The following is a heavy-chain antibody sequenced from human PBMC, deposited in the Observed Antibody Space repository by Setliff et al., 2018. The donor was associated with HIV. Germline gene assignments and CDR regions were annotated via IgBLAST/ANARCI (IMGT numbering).Heavy chain of an antibody. J-gene: IGHJ6*03. D-gene: IGHD6-6*01. CDR1: GGSISTVTYY. CDR3: ARVSSYSSSSRDFYYHNMEV. Sequence: PSETLSLTCTLFGGSISTVTYYWAWIRQPPGKGLEWIGNVHYSGNTYYTSSLQSRVIISADTSKSQFYLRLSSVTAADTGVYYCARVSSYSSSSRDFYYHNMEVWGKGTTVTVSS. V-gene: IGHV4-39*02. CDR2: VHYSGNT.